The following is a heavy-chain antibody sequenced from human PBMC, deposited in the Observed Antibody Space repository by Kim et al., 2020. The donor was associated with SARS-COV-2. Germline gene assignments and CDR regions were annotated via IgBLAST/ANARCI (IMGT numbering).Heavy chain of an antibody. D-gene: IGHD1-20*01. CDR1: GFTFSSYW. CDR2: INSDGTT. Sequence: GGSLRLSCAASGFTFSSYWMHWVRQAPGKGLVWVSRINSDGTTTYADSVKGRFTISRDNAKSTLYLQMNSLSAEDTAVYYCTRDERITIISPGAFNMWGQGAMVTFSS. V-gene: IGHV3-74*01. J-gene: IGHJ3*02. CDR3: TRDERITIISPGAFNM.